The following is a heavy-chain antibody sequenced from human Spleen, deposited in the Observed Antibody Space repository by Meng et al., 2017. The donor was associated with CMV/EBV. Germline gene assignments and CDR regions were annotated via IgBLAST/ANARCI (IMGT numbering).Heavy chain of an antibody. CDR2: INHSGST. D-gene: IGHD6-25*01. Sequence: WVRQAPGKGLEWIGEINHSGSTNYNPSLKSRVTISVDTSKNQFSLKLSSVTAADTAVYYCAAAYYYYYYGMDVWGQGTTVTVSS. CDR3: AAAYYYYYYGMDV. J-gene: IGHJ6*02. V-gene: IGHV4-34*01.